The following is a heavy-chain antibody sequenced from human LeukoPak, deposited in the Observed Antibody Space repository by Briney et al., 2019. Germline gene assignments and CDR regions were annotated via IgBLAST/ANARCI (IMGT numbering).Heavy chain of an antibody. J-gene: IGHJ4*02. Sequence: GGSLRLSCAASRFTFDEYGMSWVRQTAGKGLEWVSGINWNGRSIGYADSVKGRFTISRDNSKDTLYLQMNSLRAEDTAVYYCARDPATMSGYYYDSSGYYFDYWGQGTLVTVSS. D-gene: IGHD3-22*01. CDR3: ARDPATMSGYYYDSSGYYFDY. V-gene: IGHV3-20*04. CDR1: RFTFDEYG. CDR2: INWNGRSI.